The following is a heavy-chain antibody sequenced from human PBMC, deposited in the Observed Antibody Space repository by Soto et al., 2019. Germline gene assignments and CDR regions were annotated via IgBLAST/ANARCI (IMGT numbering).Heavy chain of an antibody. J-gene: IGHJ4*02. V-gene: IGHV4-39*01. D-gene: IGHD2-8*01. CDR2: VFYRGGT. CDR1: GDFISNSSYY. CDR3: ARHGNGDYFDY. Sequence: QLQLQESGPGLVKPPETLPLTCTVSGDFISNSSYYWAWIRQPPGKGLEWVGTVFYRGGTYYKPSLKSRVTISVDTSKNQFSLKLSSVTAADTAVYYCARHGNGDYFDYWGQGTLVTVSS.